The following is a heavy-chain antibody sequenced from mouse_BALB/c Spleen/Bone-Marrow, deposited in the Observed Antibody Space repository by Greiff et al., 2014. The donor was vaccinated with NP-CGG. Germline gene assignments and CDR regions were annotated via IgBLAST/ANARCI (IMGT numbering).Heavy chain of an antibody. CDR2: INPSTGYT. V-gene: IGHV1-7*01. D-gene: IGHD1-1*01. Sequence: VHLVESGAELAKPGASVKMSCKASGYTFTSYWMHWVKQRPGQGLEWIGYINPSTGYTEYNQKFKDKATLTADKSSSTAYMQLSSLTSEDSAVYYCARSNYYGSKDYWGQGTTLTVSS. CDR3: ARSNYYGSKDY. CDR1: GYTFTSYW. J-gene: IGHJ2*01.